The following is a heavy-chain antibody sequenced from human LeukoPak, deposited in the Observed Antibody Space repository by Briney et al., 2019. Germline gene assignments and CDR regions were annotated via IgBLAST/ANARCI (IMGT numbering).Heavy chain of an antibody. CDR1: GFKFDDYG. CDR2: INWNGGSR. Sequence: GGSLRLSCAASGFKFDDYGMSWVRQVPGKGLEWVSGINWNGGSRGYADSVKGRFTISRDNAKNSLYLQMNSLRAEDTALYYCAKDLAVVAATPVFDYWGQGTLVTVSS. CDR3: AKDLAVVAATPVFDY. J-gene: IGHJ4*02. V-gene: IGHV3-20*04. D-gene: IGHD2-15*01.